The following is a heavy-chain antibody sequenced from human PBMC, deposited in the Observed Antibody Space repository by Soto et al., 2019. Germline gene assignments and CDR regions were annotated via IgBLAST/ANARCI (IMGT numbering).Heavy chain of an antibody. CDR1: GYTFTSYG. V-gene: IGHV1-18*01. J-gene: IGHJ5*02. Sequence: GASVKVSCKASGYTFTSYGISWVRQAPGQGLEWMGWISAYNGNTNYAQKLQGRVTMTTDTSTSTAYMELRSLRSDDTAVYYCARDRWAVAGGNWFDPWGQGTLVTVSS. CDR2: ISAYNGNT. D-gene: IGHD6-19*01. CDR3: ARDRWAVAGGNWFDP.